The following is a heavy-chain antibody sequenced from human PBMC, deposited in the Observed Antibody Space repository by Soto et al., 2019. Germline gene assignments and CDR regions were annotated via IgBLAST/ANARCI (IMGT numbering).Heavy chain of an antibody. J-gene: IGHJ4*02. CDR1: GFTFTNYV. V-gene: IGHV1-3*01. Sequence: GASVKVSCKTFGFTFTNYVLFWVRQAPGQRLAWVGWIHADNANTESSEKFQGRVTLTTDTSALTADMESSSLISEDTALYYCARDVFYRHRTGSPSHFFDFWGQGSLVTVSS. CDR2: IHADNANT. CDR3: ARDVFYRHRTGSPSHFFDF. D-gene: IGHD2-8*02.